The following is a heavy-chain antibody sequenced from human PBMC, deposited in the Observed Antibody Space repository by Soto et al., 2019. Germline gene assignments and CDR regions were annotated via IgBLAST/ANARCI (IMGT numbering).Heavy chain of an antibody. CDR3: ARDNMKNTVDV. CDR1: GFTFSSYG. V-gene: IGHV3-30*03. Sequence: GGSLRLSCAASGFTFSSYGMHWVRQAPGKGLEWVAVISYDGSNKYYADSVKGRFTISRDNSKNSLYLQMNSLRAEDTAVYFCARDNMKNTVDVWGKGTTVTVSS. J-gene: IGHJ6*04. CDR2: ISYDGSNK. D-gene: IGHD2-2*02.